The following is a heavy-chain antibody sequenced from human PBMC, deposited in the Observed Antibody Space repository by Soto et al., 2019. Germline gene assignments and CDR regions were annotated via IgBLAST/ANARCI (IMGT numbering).Heavy chain of an antibody. D-gene: IGHD6-19*01. Sequence: SETLSLTCTVSGGSISSYYWSWIRQPPGKGLEWIGYIYYSGSTNYNPSLKSRVTISVDTSKNQFSLKLSSVTAADTAVYYCARLGYSSGWYSDYWGQGTLVTVSS. CDR3: ARLGYSSGWYSDY. CDR1: GGSISSYY. CDR2: IYYSGST. V-gene: IGHV4-59*08. J-gene: IGHJ4*02.